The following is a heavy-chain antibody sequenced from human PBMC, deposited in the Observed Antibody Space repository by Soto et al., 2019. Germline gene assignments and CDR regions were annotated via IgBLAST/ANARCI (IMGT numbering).Heavy chain of an antibody. V-gene: IGHV4-4*02. Sequence: QVQLQESGPGLVKPSGTLSLTCAVSGGSFTSNNWWTWVRQPPGQGLEWIGEIYRTGSTNYHPSLKSRVTISLDKSANQFSLKVTSLTAADTAVYYCASRDPGTSVDYWGQGTLVTVSS. D-gene: IGHD1-7*01. CDR3: ASRDPGTSVDY. CDR2: IYRTGST. CDR1: GGSFTSNNW. J-gene: IGHJ4*02.